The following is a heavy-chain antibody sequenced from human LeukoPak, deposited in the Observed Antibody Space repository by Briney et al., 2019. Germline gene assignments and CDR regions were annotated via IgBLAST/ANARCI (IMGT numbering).Heavy chain of an antibody. D-gene: IGHD3-16*01. Sequence: GRSLRLSCAASGFTFSSYAMHWVRQAPGMGLEWVAVISYDGSNKYYADSVKGRFTISRDNSKNTLYLQMNSLRAEDTAVYYCAREGGSYFDYWGQGTLVTVSS. CDR2: ISYDGSNK. J-gene: IGHJ4*02. V-gene: IGHV3-30-3*01. CDR3: AREGGSYFDY. CDR1: GFTFSSYA.